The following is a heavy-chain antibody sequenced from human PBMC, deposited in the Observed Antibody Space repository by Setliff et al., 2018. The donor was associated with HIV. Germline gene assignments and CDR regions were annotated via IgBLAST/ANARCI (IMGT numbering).Heavy chain of an antibody. CDR3: AKVMSITMIRGALGN. CDR1: GFNFITYY. J-gene: IGHJ4*02. Sequence: ASVKVSCKASGFNFITYYMHWVRQAPGQGLEWMGLINPRSGSTDYAPKFQGRMTMTADTSTKTVYMELNGLTSEDTAVYFCAKVMSITMIRGALGNWGQGTLVTGSA. V-gene: IGHV1-46*01. D-gene: IGHD3-10*01. CDR2: INPRSGST.